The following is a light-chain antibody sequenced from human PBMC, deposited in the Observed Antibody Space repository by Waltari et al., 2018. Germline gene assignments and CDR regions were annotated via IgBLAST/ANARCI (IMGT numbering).Light chain of an antibody. CDR2: DVS. CDR3: CSYRGSFV. CDR1: SSDVGGYNY. V-gene: IGLV2-11*01. J-gene: IGLJ1*01. Sequence: QSALTQPRSVSGSPGQSVTISCTGTSSDVGGYNYVSWYQQNPGKAPKLMIYDVSKRPSGVPDRFSGSKSGNTASLTISGLQAEDDGDYYCCSYRGSFVFGTGTMVTVL.